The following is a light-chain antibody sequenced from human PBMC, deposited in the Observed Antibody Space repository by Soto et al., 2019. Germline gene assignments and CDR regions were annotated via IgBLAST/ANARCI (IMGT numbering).Light chain of an antibody. J-gene: IGKJ1*01. V-gene: IGKV1-5*01. CDR2: DAS. CDR3: QQYDSVLGT. Sequence: DMQMTQSPATLSASVGDSVTITCRASQSISHWLAWYQQKPGKAPKFLIYDASSLESGVPSRFSGSGSGTEFTLTISSLQPDDFATYYCQQYDSVLGTFGPGTKV. CDR1: QSISHW.